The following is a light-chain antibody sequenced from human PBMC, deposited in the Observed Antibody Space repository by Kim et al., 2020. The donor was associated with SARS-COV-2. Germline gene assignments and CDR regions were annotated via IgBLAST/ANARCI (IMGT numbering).Light chain of an antibody. CDR1: QDIANS. CDR2: AAS. V-gene: IGKV1-27*01. J-gene: IGKJ1*01. Sequence: SASVGDRVTITCRASQDIANSLAWYQQKPGTVPQLLIYAASTLQSGVPSRFSGGGSGTEFTLTIDSLQTEDVATYYCQKYNTAPWTFGPGTKVDIK. CDR3: QKYNTAPWT.